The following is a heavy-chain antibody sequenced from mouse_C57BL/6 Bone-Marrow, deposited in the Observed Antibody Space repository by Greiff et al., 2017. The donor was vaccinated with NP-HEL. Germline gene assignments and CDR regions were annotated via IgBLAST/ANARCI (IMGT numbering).Heavy chain of an antibody. Sequence: EVKLMESGGGLVQPGESLKLSCESNEYEFPSHDMSWVRKTPEKRLELVAAINSDGGSTYYPDTRERRFIISRDNTKKNLYLQMSSLRSEYTALYYCARHPLRFLDYWGQGTTLTVSS. CDR3: ARHPLRFLDY. J-gene: IGHJ2*01. CDR2: INSDGGST. V-gene: IGHV5-2*01. D-gene: IGHD3-2*02. CDR1: EYEFPSHD.